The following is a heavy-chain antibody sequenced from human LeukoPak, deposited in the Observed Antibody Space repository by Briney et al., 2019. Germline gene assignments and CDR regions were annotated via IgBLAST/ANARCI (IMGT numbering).Heavy chain of an antibody. D-gene: IGHD4-17*01. CDR1: GFTFSSYG. J-gene: IGHJ6*02. V-gene: IGHV3-30*18. CDR2: ISYDGSNK. CDR3: AKDWEGYGDTSEHYGMDV. Sequence: PGGSLRLSCAASGFTFSSYGMHWVRQAPGKGLEWVAVISYDGSNKYYADSVKGRFTISRDNSKNTLYLQMNSQRAEDTAVYYCAKDWEGYGDTSEHYGMDVWGQGTTVTVSS.